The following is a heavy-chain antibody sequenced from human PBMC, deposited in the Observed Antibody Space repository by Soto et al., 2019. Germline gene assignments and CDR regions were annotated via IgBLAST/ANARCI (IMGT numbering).Heavy chain of an antibody. CDR2: ISGSGGST. J-gene: IGHJ4*02. CDR1: GFTFSTYA. CDR3: AKNWDTTFSSSSH. V-gene: IGHV3-23*01. Sequence: VQLLESGGGLVQPGGSLKISCAVSGFTFSTYAMSWVLQAPGKGLEWVSAISGSGGSTYYADSVKGRFTISRDNSKNTVYLQMHSLRAEDTAIYYCAKNWDTTFSSSSHWGQGTLVTVSS. D-gene: IGHD6-6*01.